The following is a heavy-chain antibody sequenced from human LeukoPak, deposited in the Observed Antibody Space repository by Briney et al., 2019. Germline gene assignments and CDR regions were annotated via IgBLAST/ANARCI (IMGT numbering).Heavy chain of an antibody. J-gene: IGHJ4*02. D-gene: IGHD2-15*01. CDR3: ARDQTRDSPDY. Sequence: GGSLRLSCAASGFTFSDSWLTWVRQAPGNGLEWVANINQDGSRTSYVDSVRGRFTISRDNAKNTLYLQMNSLRAEDTGVYYCARDQTRDSPDYWGRGTMVTVSS. CDR1: GFTFSDSW. CDR2: INQDGSRT. V-gene: IGHV3-7*04.